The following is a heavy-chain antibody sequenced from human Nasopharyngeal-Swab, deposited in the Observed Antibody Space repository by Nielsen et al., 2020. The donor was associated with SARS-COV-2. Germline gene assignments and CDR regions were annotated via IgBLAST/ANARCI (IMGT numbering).Heavy chain of an antibody. D-gene: IGHD3-22*01. CDR2: ISYDGSNK. J-gene: IGHJ6*02. CDR3: AKDTYDSSGYFRIYYYYGMDV. Sequence: GESLKISCAASGFTFSSYGMHWVRQAPGKGLERVAVISYDGSNKYYADSVKGRFTISRDNSKNTLYLQMNSLRAEDTAVYYCAKDTYDSSGYFRIYYYYGMDVWGQGTTVTVSS. CDR1: GFTFSSYG. V-gene: IGHV3-30*18.